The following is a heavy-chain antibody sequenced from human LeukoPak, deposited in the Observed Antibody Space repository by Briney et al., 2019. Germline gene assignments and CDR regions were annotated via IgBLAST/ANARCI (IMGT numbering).Heavy chain of an antibody. V-gene: IGHV3-30-3*01. Sequence: GGSLRLSCAASGFTFSSYAMHWVRQAPGKGLEWVAVISYDGSNKYYADSVKGRFTISRDNSKNTLYLQMNSLRAEDTAVYYCARDVGYCSGGSCYSEAFDIWGQGTMVTVSS. CDR1: GFTFSSYA. J-gene: IGHJ3*02. D-gene: IGHD2-15*01. CDR2: ISYDGSNK. CDR3: ARDVGYCSGGSCYSEAFDI.